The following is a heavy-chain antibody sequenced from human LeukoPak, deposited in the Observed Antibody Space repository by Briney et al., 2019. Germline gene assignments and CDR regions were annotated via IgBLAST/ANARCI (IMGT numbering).Heavy chain of an antibody. CDR1: GGSISSYY. J-gene: IGHJ5*02. V-gene: IGHV4-59*01. CDR3: ARSRVGSSRLYNWFDP. CDR2: MYYSGST. D-gene: IGHD6-13*01. Sequence: PSETLSLTCTVSGGSISSYYWSWIRQPPGKGLEWIGYMYYSGSTNYNPSLKSRVTISVDMSKNQFSPKLSSVTAADTAVYYCARSRVGSSRLYNWFDPWGQGTLVTVSS.